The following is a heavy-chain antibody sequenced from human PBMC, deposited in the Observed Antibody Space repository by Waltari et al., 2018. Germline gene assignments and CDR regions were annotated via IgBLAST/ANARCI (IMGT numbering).Heavy chain of an antibody. CDR3: ARDDSRGAFDI. J-gene: IGHJ3*02. CDR1: GGSFSGYY. Sequence: QVQLQQWGAGLLKPSETLSLTCAVYGGSFSGYYWSWIRQPPGKGLEWIGEINHSGSTNYNPSLKSRVTISVDTSKNQFSLKLSSVTAADTAVYYCARDDSRGAFDIWGQGTMVTVSS. V-gene: IGHV4-34*01. D-gene: IGHD6-19*01. CDR2: INHSGST.